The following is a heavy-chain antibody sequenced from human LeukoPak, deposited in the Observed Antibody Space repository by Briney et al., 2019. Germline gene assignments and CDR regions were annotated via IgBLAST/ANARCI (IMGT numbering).Heavy chain of an antibody. Sequence: PGGSLRLSCAASGFTFSSYSMNWVRQAPGKGLEWVSSISSSSSYIYYADSVKVRFTISRDNAKNSLDLQMNRLRAEDTAVYYCAREPYYGDYPRGQGTLVTVSS. CDR3: AREPYYGDYP. D-gene: IGHD4-17*01. V-gene: IGHV3-21*01. CDR1: GFTFSSYS. CDR2: ISSSSSYI. J-gene: IGHJ4*02.